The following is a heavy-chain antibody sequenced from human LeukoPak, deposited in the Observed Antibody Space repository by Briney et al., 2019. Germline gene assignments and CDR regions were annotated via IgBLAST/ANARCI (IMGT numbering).Heavy chain of an antibody. CDR2: ISSSSTTK. D-gene: IGHD1-26*01. CDR3: ARWSLGSDY. Sequence: GGSLRLSCAASGFTFSAYDMNWVRQAPGKGLKWLSHISSSSTTKYHADSVKGRFTISRDNTKNSLYLQMNSLRAEDTGVYYCARWSLGSDYWGQGTLVTVSS. V-gene: IGHV3-48*04. J-gene: IGHJ4*02. CDR1: GFTFSAYD.